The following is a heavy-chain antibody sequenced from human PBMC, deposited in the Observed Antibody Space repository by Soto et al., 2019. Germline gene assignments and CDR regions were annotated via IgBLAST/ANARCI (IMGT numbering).Heavy chain of an antibody. V-gene: IGHV4-39*01. D-gene: IGHD3-10*01. Sequence: PSETLSITCTVSGGSISSSTYYWGWLRQPPGKGLEWIGSIYYSGSTYYNPSLKSRVTISVDTSKNQFSLKLSSVTAADTAVYYCAIGHVITMVRGVITTWGQGTLVTVSS. J-gene: IGHJ5*02. CDR3: AIGHVITMVRGVITT. CDR2: IYYSGST. CDR1: GGSISSSTYY.